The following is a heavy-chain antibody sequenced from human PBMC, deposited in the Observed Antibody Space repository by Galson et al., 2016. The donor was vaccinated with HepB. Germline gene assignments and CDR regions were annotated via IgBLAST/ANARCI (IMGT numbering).Heavy chain of an antibody. CDR3: ARIAPLRSNPFPAASYYFDY. CDR1: GFSLNTGGMR. J-gene: IGHJ4*02. Sequence: PALVKPTQTLTLTCTFSGFSLNTGGMRVSWIRQPPGKALEWLARIDWNDDKFYSTSLKTRLTISKDTSKNQVVLTLTNVDPVDTATYYCARIAPLRSNPFPAASYYFDYWGQGTLVTVSS. CDR2: IDWNDDK. V-gene: IGHV2-70*04. D-gene: IGHD2-2*01.